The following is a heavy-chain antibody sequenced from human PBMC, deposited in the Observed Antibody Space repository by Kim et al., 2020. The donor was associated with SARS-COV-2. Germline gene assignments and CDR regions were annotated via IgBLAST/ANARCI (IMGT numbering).Heavy chain of an antibody. J-gene: IGHJ5*02. Sequence: LKSRVTISVDTSKNQFSLKLSSVTAADTAVYYCARDLSVAAAGNGNWFDPWGQGTLVTVSS. V-gene: IGHV4-31*02. D-gene: IGHD6-13*01. CDR3: ARDLSVAAAGNGNWFDP.